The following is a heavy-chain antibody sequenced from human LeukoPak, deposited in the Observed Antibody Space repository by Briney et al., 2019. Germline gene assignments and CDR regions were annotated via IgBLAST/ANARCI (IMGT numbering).Heavy chain of an antibody. J-gene: IGHJ4*02. CDR2: INPNSGGT. Sequence: ASVKVSCKASGYIFTGYYMHWVRQAPGQGLEWMGWINPNSGGTNYAQKFQGRVTMTRDTSISTAYMELSSLRSEDTAVYYCASTSQGGYYDSSGYTDYWGQGTLVTVSS. CDR1: GYIFTGYY. CDR3: ASTSQGGYYDSSGYTDY. V-gene: IGHV1-2*02. D-gene: IGHD3-22*01.